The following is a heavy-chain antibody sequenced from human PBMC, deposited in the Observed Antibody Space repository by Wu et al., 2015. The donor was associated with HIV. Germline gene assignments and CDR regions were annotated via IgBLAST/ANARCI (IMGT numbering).Heavy chain of an antibody. CDR3: ARSGQQLAATYYYNYMDV. V-gene: IGHV1-18*01. J-gene: IGHJ6*04. CDR2: ISVQNGNT. D-gene: IGHD3-16*01. Sequence: QVQLVQSGAEVKKPGASVKVSCQASGYTFSSYGISWVRQAPGQGPEWMGWISVQNGNTIYAQKFQGRVTMTTETLTSTAYMELRSLRSDDTAMYFCARSGQQLAATYYYNYMDVWGKGTTVVVSS. CDR1: GYTFSSYG.